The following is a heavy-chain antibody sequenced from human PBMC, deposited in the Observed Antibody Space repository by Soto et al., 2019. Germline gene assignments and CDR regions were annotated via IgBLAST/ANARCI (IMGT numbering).Heavy chain of an antibody. D-gene: IGHD3-22*01. CDR3: ARDSSGYYRQFDY. J-gene: IGHJ4*02. Sequence: AAPVKLCCKAPGYTFTSCYRHWVRQASGQGLEWMGIINPSGGSTSYAQKFQGRVTMTRDTSTSTVYMELSSLRSEDTAVYYCARDSSGYYRQFDYWGQGTLVTVSS. CDR2: INPSGGST. V-gene: IGHV1-46*01. CDR1: GYTFTSCY.